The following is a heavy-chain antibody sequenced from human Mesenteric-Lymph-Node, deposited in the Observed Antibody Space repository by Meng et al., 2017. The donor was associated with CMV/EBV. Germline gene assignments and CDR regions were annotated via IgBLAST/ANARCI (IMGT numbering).Heavy chain of an antibody. V-gene: IGHV4-31*02. CDR1: GGSISSGGDY. CDR3: ARALDYSNPRGFDY. J-gene: IGHJ4*02. Sequence: SGGSISSGGDYWSWIRQHPGKGLEWIGYIYYSGSIYYNPSLKSRVTISVDTSKNQFSLKLSSVTAADTAVYYCARALDYSNPRGFDYWGQGTLVTVSS. CDR2: IYYSGSI. D-gene: IGHD4-11*01.